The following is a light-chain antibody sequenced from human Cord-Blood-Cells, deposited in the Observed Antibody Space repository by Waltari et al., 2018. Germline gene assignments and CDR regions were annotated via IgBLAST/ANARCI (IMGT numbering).Light chain of an antibody. Sequence: QSALTHPASVSGSPAPSITISSTGTTHQVGGYNYVLWYQQHQGKAPKLMIYDVSTGPSGVSNRFSGSKSGNTASLTILGLQAEDEADYYCSSYTSSSNWVFGGGTKLTVL. J-gene: IGLJ3*02. CDR1: THQVGGYNY. CDR3: SSYTSSSNWV. V-gene: IGLV2-14*01. CDR2: DVS.